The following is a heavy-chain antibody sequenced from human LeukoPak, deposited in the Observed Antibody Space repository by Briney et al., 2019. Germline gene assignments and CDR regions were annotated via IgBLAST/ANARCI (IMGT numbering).Heavy chain of an antibody. D-gene: IGHD2-15*01. CDR3: ARDCSGGSCYGAFDI. Sequence: PSQTLSLTCTVSGASIRSGDYYWSWIRQPPGKGLEWIGCIYDSGSTHYNPSLKSRITISVDTSENRFSLKLSSVTATDTAVYYCARDCSGGSCYGAFDIWGQGTMVTVSS. J-gene: IGHJ3*02. CDR2: IYDSGST. V-gene: IGHV4-30-4*01. CDR1: GASIRSGDYY.